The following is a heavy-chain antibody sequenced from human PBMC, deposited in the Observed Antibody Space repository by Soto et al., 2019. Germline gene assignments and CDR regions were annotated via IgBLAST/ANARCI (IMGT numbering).Heavy chain of an antibody. Sequence: SETLSLTCTVSGGSISNYNYYWGWIRQPPGKGLESIGTVFYSGSAYYNPSLKSRVTISADTSKNQFSLKLTSVTAADTAMYYCARLPATEVAEHLDYWGQGTLVTVSS. J-gene: IGHJ4*02. D-gene: IGHD6-19*01. CDR2: VFYSGSA. V-gene: IGHV4-39*01. CDR1: GGSISNYNYY. CDR3: ARLPATEVAEHLDY.